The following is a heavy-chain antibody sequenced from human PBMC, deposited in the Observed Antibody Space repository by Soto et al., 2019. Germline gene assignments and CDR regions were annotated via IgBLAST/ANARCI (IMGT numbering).Heavy chain of an antibody. CDR2: ITASNGNA. CDR3: ARGASCSSTSCYDNFHYGLAV. CDR1: GYPFTNYG. Sequence: ASVKVSCKACGYPFTNYGITLGRQAPGQGLEWMGWITASNGNANYAREIQGRLTLTRDTSTNTASMELRSLRSDDTAVYYCARGASCSSTSCYDNFHYGLAVWGQGTTVTVSS. V-gene: IGHV1-18*01. D-gene: IGHD2-2*01. J-gene: IGHJ6*02.